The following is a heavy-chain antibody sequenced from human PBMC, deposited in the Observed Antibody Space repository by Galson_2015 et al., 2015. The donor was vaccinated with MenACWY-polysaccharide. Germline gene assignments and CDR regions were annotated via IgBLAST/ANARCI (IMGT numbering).Heavy chain of an antibody. CDR1: GYTFTNYY. V-gene: IGHV1-46*01. Sequence: SVKVSCKASGYTFTNYYIHWVRQAPGQGLEWLGFINPSGGSTSYAQKFQGRVTMTRDTSAGTVYVDLSSLRSEDTAVYYCARNAASGLDYWGHGTLVTVSS. CDR2: INPSGGST. D-gene: IGHD3-10*01. CDR3: ARNAASGLDY. J-gene: IGHJ4*01.